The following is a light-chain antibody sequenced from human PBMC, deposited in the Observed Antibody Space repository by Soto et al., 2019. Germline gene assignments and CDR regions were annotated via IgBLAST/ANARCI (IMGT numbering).Light chain of an antibody. CDR1: SSNIGAGSD. CDR3: QSYDNSLSGDVV. J-gene: IGLJ2*01. V-gene: IGLV1-40*01. Sequence: QSVLTQPPSVSGAPGQRVTISCTGSSSNIGAGSDVHWYQQLPGTAPRLLIYANSDRPSGVPDRFSGSKSGTSASLAITGRQAEDEADYYCQSYDNSLSGDVVFGGGTKLTVL. CDR2: ANS.